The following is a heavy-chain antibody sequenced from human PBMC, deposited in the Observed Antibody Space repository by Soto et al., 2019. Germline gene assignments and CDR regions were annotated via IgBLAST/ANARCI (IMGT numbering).Heavy chain of an antibody. Sequence: ASVKVSCKTSGYSFTDYKLHWVRQAPGQGLEWMGWVDPNGGGSNSAQRFQGSVTMTWDTSITTAYLDLTRLTTNDTATYFCATWVDYGDFEGFDFWGQGTLVTVSS. D-gene: IGHD4-17*01. J-gene: IGHJ4*02. CDR3: ATWVDYGDFEGFDF. V-gene: IGHV1-2*04. CDR2: VDPNGGGS. CDR1: GYSFTDYK.